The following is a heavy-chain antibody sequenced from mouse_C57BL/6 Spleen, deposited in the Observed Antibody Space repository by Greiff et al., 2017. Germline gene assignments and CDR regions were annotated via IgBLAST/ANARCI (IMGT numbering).Heavy chain of an antibody. J-gene: IGHJ4*01. CDR3: ARFPWDY. CDR1: GYTFTSYW. V-gene: IGHV1-59*01. CDR2: IDPSDSYT. Sequence: QVQLQQPGAELVRPGTSVKLSCKASGYTFTSYWMHWVKQRPGQGLEWIGVIDPSDSYTNYNQKFKGKATLTVDPYSSTAYMQLSSLTSAASAVYYCARFPWDYWGQGTSVTVSS.